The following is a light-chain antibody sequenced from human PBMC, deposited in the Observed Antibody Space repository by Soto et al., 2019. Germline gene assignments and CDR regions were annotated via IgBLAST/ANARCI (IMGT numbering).Light chain of an antibody. CDR3: QQYNNWPRT. CDR1: QSVSSD. CDR2: GVS. Sequence: EIVMTQSPATLSVSPGERVTLSCRASQSVSSDLAWYHQKPGQAPRLLIYGVSTRATGIPARFSGSGSGTEFTLTINSLQSEDFAVYYCQQYNNWPRTFGQVTKVEIK. V-gene: IGKV3-15*01. J-gene: IGKJ1*01.